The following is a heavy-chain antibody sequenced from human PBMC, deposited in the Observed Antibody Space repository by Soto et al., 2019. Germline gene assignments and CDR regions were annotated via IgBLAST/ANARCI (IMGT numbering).Heavy chain of an antibody. CDR2: IYPGDSDT. J-gene: IGHJ4*02. CDR3: ARRRLVYYDSSGYYGVFDY. V-gene: IGHV5-51*01. Sequence: GESLKISCKGSGYSFTSYWIGWVRQMPGKGLEWMGIIYPGDSDTRYSPSFQGQVTISADKSISTAYLQWSSLKASDTAMYYCARRRLVYYDSSGYYGVFDYWGQGTRVTVSS. D-gene: IGHD3-22*01. CDR1: GYSFTSYW.